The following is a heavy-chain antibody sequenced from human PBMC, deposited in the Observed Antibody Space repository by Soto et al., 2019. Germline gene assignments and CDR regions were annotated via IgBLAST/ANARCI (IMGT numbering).Heavy chain of an antibody. CDR2: ISYNGNT. V-gene: IGHV1-18*04. Sequence: ASVKVSCKASGYRFTKYGITWVRQAPGQGLEWMGWISYNGNTNYAQNLQGRVTMTTDTSTNTAYMELRGLSSDDPAVYYCARVEDYLATSGSNHWGQGTLVTVSS. J-gene: IGHJ5*02. CDR3: ARVEDYLATSGSNH. CDR1: GYRFTKYG. D-gene: IGHD3-22*01.